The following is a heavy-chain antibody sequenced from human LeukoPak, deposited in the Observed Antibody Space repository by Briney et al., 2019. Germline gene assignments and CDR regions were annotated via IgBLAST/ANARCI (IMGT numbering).Heavy chain of an antibody. J-gene: IGHJ6*02. CDR3: AKDLGRIQAYGMDV. CDR2: ISGSGGST. Sequence: GGSLRLSCAASGFTFSSYAMSSVRQAPRQGQEWVSAISGSGGSTYYADSVKARFTLSRDNSKNTLYLQMNSLRAEDTAVYYCAKDLGRIQAYGMDVWGQGTTVTVSS. CDR1: GFTFSSYA. V-gene: IGHV3-23*01.